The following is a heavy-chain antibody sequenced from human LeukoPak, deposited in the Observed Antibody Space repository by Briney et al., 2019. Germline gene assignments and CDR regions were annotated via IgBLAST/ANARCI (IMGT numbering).Heavy chain of an antibody. CDR3: AKRGVVIRVILVGFHKEAYYFDS. D-gene: IGHD3-22*01. Sequence: KTGGSLRLSCAVSGLTLSNYGMSWVRQAPGKGLEWVAGISDSGGRTNYAGSVKGRFTISRDNPKNTLYLQMNSLRAEDTAVYFCAKRGVVIRVILVGFHKEAYYFDSWGQGALVTVSS. V-gene: IGHV3-23*01. CDR2: ISDSGGRT. CDR1: GLTLSNYG. J-gene: IGHJ4*02.